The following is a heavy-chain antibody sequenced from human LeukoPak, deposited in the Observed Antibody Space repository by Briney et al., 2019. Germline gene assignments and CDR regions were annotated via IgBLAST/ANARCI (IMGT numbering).Heavy chain of an antibody. Sequence: SETLSLTCTVSGGSISSSSYYWGWIRQPPGKGLEWIGSIYYSGSTYYTPSLKSRVTISVDTSKNQFSLKLSSVTAADTAVYYCARLDIVATSASDYWGQGTLVTVSS. D-gene: IGHD5-12*01. CDR2: IYYSGST. J-gene: IGHJ4*02. V-gene: IGHV4-39*01. CDR1: GGSISSSSYY. CDR3: ARLDIVATSASDY.